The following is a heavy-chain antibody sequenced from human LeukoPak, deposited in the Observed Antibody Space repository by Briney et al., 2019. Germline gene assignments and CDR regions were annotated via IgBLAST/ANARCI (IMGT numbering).Heavy chain of an antibody. Sequence: ASVKVSCKTSGFTFTSNGISWVRQAPGQGLEWMGWINAYNGKTNYPQKFQDRVTMTTDTSTSTAYLELRNLRSDDTAVYYCARGSPDYCDYWGQGTLVTVSS. J-gene: IGHJ4*02. V-gene: IGHV1-18*01. CDR2: INAYNGKT. CDR1: GFTFTSNG. CDR3: ARGSPDYCDY.